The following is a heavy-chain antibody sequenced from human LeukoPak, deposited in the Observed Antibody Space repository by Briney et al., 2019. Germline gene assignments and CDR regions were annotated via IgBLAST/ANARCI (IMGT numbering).Heavy chain of an antibody. CDR3: ARGGLMGYCSSTSCWNWFDP. J-gene: IGHJ5*02. Sequence: GASVKVSCKASGYTFTGYYMHWVRQAPGQGLEWMGWINPNSGGTNYAQKFQGRVTMTRDTSISTAYMELSRLRSDDTAAYYCARGGLMGYCSSTSCWNWFDPWGQGTLVTVSS. V-gene: IGHV1-2*02. D-gene: IGHD2-2*01. CDR2: INPNSGGT. CDR1: GYTFTGYY.